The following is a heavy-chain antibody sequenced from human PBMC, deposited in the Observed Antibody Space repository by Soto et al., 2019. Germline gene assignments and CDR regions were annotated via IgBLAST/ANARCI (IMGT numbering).Heavy chain of an antibody. D-gene: IGHD6-13*01. Sequence: PSETLSLTCTVSGGSISSYYWSWIRQPPGKGLEWIGYIYYSGSTNYNPSLKSRVTISVDTSKNQFSLKLSSVTAADTAVYYCARGGRGSRWYATFYYYYYGMDVWGQGTTVTVYS. CDR1: GGSISSYY. CDR3: ARGGRGSRWYATFYYYYYGMDV. CDR2: IYYSGST. J-gene: IGHJ6*02. V-gene: IGHV4-59*01.